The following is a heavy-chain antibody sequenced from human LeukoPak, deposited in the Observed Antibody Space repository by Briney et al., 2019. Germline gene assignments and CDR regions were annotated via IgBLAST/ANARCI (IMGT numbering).Heavy chain of an antibody. CDR1: GYSISSGYY. Sequence: PSETLSLTCTVSGYSISSGYYWGWIRQPPGKGLEWIGIIYHSGSTYFNPSLKSRVTISVATSKNQFSLKLSSVTAADTAVYDCARRSSSWYGGFDYWGQGTLVTVSS. CDR2: IYHSGST. CDR3: ARRSSSWYGGFDY. V-gene: IGHV4-38-2*02. D-gene: IGHD6-13*01. J-gene: IGHJ4*02.